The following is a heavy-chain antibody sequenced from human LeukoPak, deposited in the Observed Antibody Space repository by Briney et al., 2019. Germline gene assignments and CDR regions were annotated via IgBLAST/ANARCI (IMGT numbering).Heavy chain of an antibody. CDR2: IYHSGTT. Sequence: SETLSLTCSVSGDSINNNFWTWIRQPPGKRLEWIGYIYHSGTTNYNPSLNSRVTMLIDASKNQISLKLSSVTAADTAVYYCVIVIRSWFDTWGQGTLVTVSS. CDR1: GDSINNNF. J-gene: IGHJ5*02. D-gene: IGHD1-26*01. V-gene: IGHV4-59*01. CDR3: VIVIRSWFDT.